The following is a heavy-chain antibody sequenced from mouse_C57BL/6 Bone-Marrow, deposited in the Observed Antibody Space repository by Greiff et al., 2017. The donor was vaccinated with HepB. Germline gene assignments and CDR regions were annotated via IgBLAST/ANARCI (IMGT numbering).Heavy chain of an antibody. CDR2: INPYNGDT. Sequence: EVQLQQSGPELVKPGDSVKISCKASGYSFTGYFMNWVMQSHGKSLEWIGRINPYNGDTFYNQKFKGKATLTVDKSSSTAHMELRSLTSEDSAVYYCALYYYGSSFSWFAYWGQGTLVTVSA. J-gene: IGHJ3*01. D-gene: IGHD1-1*01. CDR3: ALYYYGSSFSWFAY. V-gene: IGHV1-20*01. CDR1: GYSFTGYF.